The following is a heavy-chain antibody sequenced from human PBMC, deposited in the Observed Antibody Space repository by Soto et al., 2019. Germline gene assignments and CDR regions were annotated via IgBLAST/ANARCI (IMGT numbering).Heavy chain of an antibody. CDR1: GYTFTIYY. V-gene: IGHV1-46*01. J-gene: IGHJ6*02. CDR2: INPSGGST. CDR3: ARDSRYHYDFWSGYYRPRSYYYYGMDV. D-gene: IGHD3-3*01. Sequence: ASVKVSCKASGYTFTIYYMHWVRQAPEQGLEWMGIINPSGGSTSYAQKFQGRVTMTTDTSTSTAYMELRSLRSDDTAVYYCARDSRYHYDFWSGYYRPRSYYYYGMDVWGQGTTVTVS.